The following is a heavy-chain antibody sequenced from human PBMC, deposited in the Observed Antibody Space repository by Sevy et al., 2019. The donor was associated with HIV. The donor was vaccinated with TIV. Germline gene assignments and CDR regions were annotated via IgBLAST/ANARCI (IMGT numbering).Heavy chain of an antibody. Sequence: GVSLRLSCTASGFTFGDYAMRWFRQAPGKGLEWLATINLDGSETFYVDSVKGRFTISRHNPRKSVYLQMTSLSAEDTAVYYCARLFYGSADYWGQGTLVTVSS. CDR1: GFTFGDYA. J-gene: IGHJ4*02. CDR2: INLDGSET. V-gene: IGHV3-7*01. CDR3: ARLFYGSADY. D-gene: IGHD3-10*01.